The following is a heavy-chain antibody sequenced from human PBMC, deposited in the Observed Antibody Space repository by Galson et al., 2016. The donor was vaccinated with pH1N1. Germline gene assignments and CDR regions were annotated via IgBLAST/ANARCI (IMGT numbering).Heavy chain of an antibody. CDR2: VNPVSETP. V-gene: IGHV1-69*13. D-gene: IGHD2-2*01. J-gene: IGHJ6*02. CDR3: ARRGSSTSHYYYGMDV. Sequence: SVKVSCKASGGTFNNFTIHWVRQAPGQGLEWMGGVNPVSETPDFAQEFKGRVTISADELSRTAYMELSRLRSDDTAVYYCARRGSSTSHYYYGMDVWGQGTTVTVSS. CDR1: GGTFNNFT.